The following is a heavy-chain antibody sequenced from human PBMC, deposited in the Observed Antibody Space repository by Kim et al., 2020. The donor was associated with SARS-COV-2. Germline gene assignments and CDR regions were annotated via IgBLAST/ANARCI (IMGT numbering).Heavy chain of an antibody. CDR1: GFTFSNAW. Sequence: GGSLRLSCAASGFTFSNAWMSWVRQAPGKGLEWVGRIKSKIDGGTTDYAAPVKGRFTISRDDSKNTLYLQMNSLKTEDTAVYYCTTDLSRNYWGQGTLVTVSS. CDR3: TTDLSRNY. CDR2: IKSKIDGGTT. J-gene: IGHJ4*02. V-gene: IGHV3-15*01.